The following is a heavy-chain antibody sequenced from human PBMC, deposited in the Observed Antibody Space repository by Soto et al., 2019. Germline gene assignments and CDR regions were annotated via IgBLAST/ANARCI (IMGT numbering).Heavy chain of an antibody. V-gene: IGHV3-30*18. CDR3: AKGKPGGSGLPSPVFDY. Sequence: GGSLRLSCAASGFTFSNYGVHWVRQAPGKGLEWVAGITYDGSNQYYGDSVKGRFAISRDNSKNTVYLQMNSLRTEDAAVYYCAKGKPGGSGLPSPVFDYWGQGTLVTVSS. D-gene: IGHD2-15*01. J-gene: IGHJ4*02. CDR2: ITYDGSNQ. CDR1: GFTFSNYG.